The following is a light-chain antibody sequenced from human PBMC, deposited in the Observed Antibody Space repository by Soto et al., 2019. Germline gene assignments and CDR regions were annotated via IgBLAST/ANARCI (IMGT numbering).Light chain of an antibody. CDR1: QSISTY. V-gene: IGKV1-39*01. CDR3: HQSYGTLTYN. J-gene: IGKJ2*01. Sequence: DIQMTQSPSSLSESVGDRVTITCRASQSISTYLNWYQQKQGKAPKLLIYAESSLQSGVPSRFSGSGSRTEFTLLISNLQPEDFATYHCHQSYGTLTYNFDQETTLEIK. CDR2: AES.